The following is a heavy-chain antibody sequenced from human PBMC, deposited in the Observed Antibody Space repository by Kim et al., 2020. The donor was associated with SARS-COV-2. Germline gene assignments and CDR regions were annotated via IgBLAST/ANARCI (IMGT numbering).Heavy chain of an antibody. CDR1: GYSFTSYW. J-gene: IGHJ4*02. V-gene: IGHV5-51*01. Sequence: GESLKISCKGSGYSFTSYWIGWVRQMPGKGLEWMGIIYPGDSDTRYSPSFQGQVTISADKSISTAYLQWSSLKASDTAMYYCARLPGSDPRVGAIEAYYFDYWGQRTLVTVSS. CDR3: ARLPGSDPRVGAIEAYYFDY. CDR2: IYPGDSDT. D-gene: IGHD1-26*01.